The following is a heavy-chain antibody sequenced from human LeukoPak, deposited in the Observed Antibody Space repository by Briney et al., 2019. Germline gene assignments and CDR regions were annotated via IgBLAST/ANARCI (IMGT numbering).Heavy chain of an antibody. CDR1: GVSFSGYY. D-gene: IGHD3-16*02. CDR3: ARASITFGGVIVIRAFDY. V-gene: IGHV4-34*01. CDR2: INHSGST. J-gene: IGHJ4*02. Sequence: SETLSLTCAVYGVSFSGYYWSWIRQPPGKGLEWIGEINHSGSTNYNPSLKSRVTISVDTSKNQFSLKLSSVTAADTAVYYCARASITFGGVIVIRAFDYWGQGTLVTVSS.